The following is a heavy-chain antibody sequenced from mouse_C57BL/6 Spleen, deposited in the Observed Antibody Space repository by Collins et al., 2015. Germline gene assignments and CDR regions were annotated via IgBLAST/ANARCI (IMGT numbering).Heavy chain of an antibody. J-gene: IGHJ4*01. CDR1: GYAFSNSW. V-gene: IGHV1-82*01. CDR2: IYPGDGDT. Sequence: QVQLQQSGPELVKPGASVKISCKASGYAFSNSWMNWVKQRPGQGLEWIGRIYPGDGDTNYNGKFKGKATLTADKSSSTAYIQLSSLTSVDSAVYFCASPTMITTDGAMDYWGQRTSVTVSS. D-gene: IGHD2-4*01. CDR3: ASPTMITTDGAMDY.